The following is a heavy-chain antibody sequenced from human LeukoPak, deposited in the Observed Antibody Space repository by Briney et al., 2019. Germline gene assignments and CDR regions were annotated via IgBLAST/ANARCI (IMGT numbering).Heavy chain of an antibody. V-gene: IGHV1-46*01. D-gene: IGHD6-13*01. Sequence: ASVNVSCKASGYTFTSYWIQWVRQAPGQGLEWMGLINPDGGSTAYAHRFQGRVIMTRDTSTSTAYMDLSSLTSDDTAVYHCARAPRNSSTMLDFWGQGTLVTISS. CDR1: GYTFTSYW. CDR2: INPDGGST. J-gene: IGHJ4*02. CDR3: ARAPRNSSTMLDF.